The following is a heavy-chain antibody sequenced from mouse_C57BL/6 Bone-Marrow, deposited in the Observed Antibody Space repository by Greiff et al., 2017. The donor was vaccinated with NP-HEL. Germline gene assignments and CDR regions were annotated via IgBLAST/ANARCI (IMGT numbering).Heavy chain of an antibody. V-gene: IGHV1-52*01. D-gene: IGHD2-3*01. CDR2: IDPSDSET. Sequence: VKLQQPGAELVRPGSSVKLSCKASGYTFTSYWMHWVKQRPIQGLEWIGNIDPSDSETHYNQKFKDKATLTVDKSSSTAYMQLSSLTSEDSAVYYCARKIYDGYYDAMDYWGQGTSVTVSS. J-gene: IGHJ4*01. CDR1: GYTFTSYW. CDR3: ARKIYDGYYDAMDY.